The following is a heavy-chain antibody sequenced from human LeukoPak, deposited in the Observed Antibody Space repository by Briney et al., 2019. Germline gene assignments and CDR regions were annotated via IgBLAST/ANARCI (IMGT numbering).Heavy chain of an antibody. Sequence: GGSLRLSCAASGFNFDDYAMHWVRQAPGKGLEWVSGISWNSGSIGYADSVKGRFTISRDNAKNSLYLQMNSLRAEDTALYYCAKDRGIAVAGMVDYWGQGTLVTVSS. V-gene: IGHV3-9*01. CDR1: GFNFDDYA. J-gene: IGHJ4*02. CDR2: ISWNSGSI. CDR3: AKDRGIAVAGMVDY. D-gene: IGHD6-19*01.